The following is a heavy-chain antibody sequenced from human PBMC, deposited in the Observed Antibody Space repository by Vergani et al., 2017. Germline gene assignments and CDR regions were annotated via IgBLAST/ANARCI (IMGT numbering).Heavy chain of an antibody. CDR2: IWYDGSNK. Sequence: QVQLVESGGGVVQPGRSLRLSCAASGFTFSSYGMHWVRQAPGKGLEWVAVIWYDGSNKYYADSVKGRFTISRDNSKNTLYLQMTSLRGDDTAIYYCGRDAFKGKPDVVDIWGQGTMVTVSS. CDR3: GRDAFKGKPDVVDI. J-gene: IGHJ3*02. CDR1: GFTFSSYG. V-gene: IGHV3-33*01.